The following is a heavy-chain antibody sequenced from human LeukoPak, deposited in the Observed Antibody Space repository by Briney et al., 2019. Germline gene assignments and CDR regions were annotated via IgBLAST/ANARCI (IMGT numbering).Heavy chain of an antibody. CDR3: ATYCSSTSCYSLYGMDV. D-gene: IGHD2-2*01. Sequence: ASVKVSCKASGYTFTSYGISWVRQAPGQGLEWMGWISAYNGNTNYAQKLQGRVTMTTDTSTSTAYMELRSLRSGDTAVYYCATYCSSTSCYSLYGMDVWGQGTTVTVSS. CDR2: ISAYNGNT. J-gene: IGHJ6*02. CDR1: GYTFTSYG. V-gene: IGHV1-18*01.